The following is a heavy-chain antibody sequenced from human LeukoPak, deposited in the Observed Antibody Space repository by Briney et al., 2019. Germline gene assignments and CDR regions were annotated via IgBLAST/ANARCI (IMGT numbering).Heavy chain of an antibody. CDR3: AREGMVYASDY. V-gene: IGHV3-7*01. CDR2: IRQDGSQK. Sequence: LGGSLRLSCAASGFTFSSYWMSWVRQAPGKGLEWVATIRQDGSQKYYVDSVKGRFTISRDNAKNSLYLQMNSLRAEDTAVYYCAREGMVYASDYWGQGTLVTVSS. CDR1: GFTFSSYW. D-gene: IGHD2-8*01. J-gene: IGHJ4*02.